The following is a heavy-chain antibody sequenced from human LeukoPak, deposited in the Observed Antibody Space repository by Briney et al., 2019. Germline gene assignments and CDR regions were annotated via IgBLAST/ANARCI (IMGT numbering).Heavy chain of an antibody. Sequence: GESLRLSCAASGFTVSSTDMSWVRQAPGKGLEWVSAVYSGGSTFYADSVKGRFTISRDNSKNTLYLQISSLRAEDTAVYYRALLGAAGREYFQHWGQGTLVTVSS. J-gene: IGHJ1*01. D-gene: IGHD6-13*01. CDR1: GFTVSSTD. CDR2: VYSGGST. CDR3: ALLGAAGREYFQH. V-gene: IGHV3-53*01.